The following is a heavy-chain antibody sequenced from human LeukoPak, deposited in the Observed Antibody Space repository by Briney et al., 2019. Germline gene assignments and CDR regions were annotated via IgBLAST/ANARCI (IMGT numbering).Heavy chain of an antibody. D-gene: IGHD3-10*01. CDR1: GYTFTGYY. V-gene: IGHV1-2*02. CDR2: INPNSGGT. J-gene: IGHJ4*02. CDR3: ARAVAVTMVQGVKY. Sequence: GVSVKVSCKASGYTFTGYYMHWVRQAPGQGLEWMGWINPNSGGTNYAQKFQGRVTMTRDTSISTAYMELSRLRSDDTAVYYCARAVAVTMVQGVKYWGQGTLVTASS.